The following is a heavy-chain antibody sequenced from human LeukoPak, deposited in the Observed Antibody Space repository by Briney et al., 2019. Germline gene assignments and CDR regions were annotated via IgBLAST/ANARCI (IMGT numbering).Heavy chain of an antibody. CDR1: GFTFSINA. Sequence: PGGSLRLSCTASGFTFSINAMSWVRQAPGKGLEWVSGISGSGGSTYYADSVRGRFTISRDNSKNTLYLHVNSLRAEDTAIYYCAREYYYESSVYSIPFDYGGKGPLVTVSS. CDR2: ISGSGGST. CDR3: AREYYYESSVYSIPFDY. D-gene: IGHD3-22*01. V-gene: IGHV3-23*01. J-gene: IGHJ4*02.